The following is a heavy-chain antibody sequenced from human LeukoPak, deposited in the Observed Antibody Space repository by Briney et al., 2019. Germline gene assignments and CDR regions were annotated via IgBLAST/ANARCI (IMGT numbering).Heavy chain of an antibody. J-gene: IGHJ6*03. D-gene: IGHD7-27*01. Sequence: ASVKVSCKTSRYRFTIYDINWVRQATGQGLEWMGWMNPNTGNTGYAQKFQGRVTMTRNTSISTAYMELSRLRSEDTAVYYCARGKDSTIKLGYYYYYMDVWGKGTTVTISS. V-gene: IGHV1-8*01. CDR1: RYRFTIYD. CDR3: ARGKDSTIKLGYYYYYMDV. CDR2: MNPNTGNT.